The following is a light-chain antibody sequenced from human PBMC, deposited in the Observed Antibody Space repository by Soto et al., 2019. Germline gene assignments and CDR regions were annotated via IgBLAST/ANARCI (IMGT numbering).Light chain of an antibody. Sequence: DIPMTQSPSALSASVGDRVTITCRASQSISSWLAWYQQKPGQAPNLLIYRASTLETGVPSRFSGRGSGTEFTLTISSLQPDDFATYYCQQYSTYSRTF. CDR3: QQYSTYSRT. CDR2: RAS. CDR1: QSISSW. V-gene: IGKV1-5*03. J-gene: IGKJ1*01.